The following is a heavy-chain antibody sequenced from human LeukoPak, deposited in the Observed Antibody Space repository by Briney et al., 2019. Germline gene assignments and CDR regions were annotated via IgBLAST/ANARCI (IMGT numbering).Heavy chain of an antibody. CDR3: ARERYGDYVYDC. D-gene: IGHD4-17*01. Sequence: PGGSLRLSCAASGFTFTTYSMNWVRQAPGKGLEWVSYIRSSSTINYADSVKGRFTISRDNAKNSLYLQMNGLRAEDTAVYYCARERYGDYVYDCWGQGTLVTVSS. J-gene: IGHJ4*02. CDR2: IRSSSTI. CDR1: GFTFTTYS. V-gene: IGHV3-48*01.